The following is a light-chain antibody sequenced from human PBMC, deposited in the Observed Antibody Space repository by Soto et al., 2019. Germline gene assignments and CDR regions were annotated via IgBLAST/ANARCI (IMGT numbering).Light chain of an antibody. CDR2: AAS. CDR3: QHYSGWPPV. J-gene: IGKJ2*01. CDR1: QSISSY. Sequence: IQMTQSPSSLSASVGGRVTITCRASQSISSYLNWYQQKPGKAPKLLIYAASSLQSGVPSRFSGSGSGTDFTLTISNLQSEDFALYYCQHYSGWPPVFGQGTKVDIK. V-gene: IGKV1-39*01.